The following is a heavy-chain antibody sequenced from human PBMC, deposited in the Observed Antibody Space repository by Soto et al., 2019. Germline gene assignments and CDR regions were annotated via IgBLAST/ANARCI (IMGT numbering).Heavy chain of an antibody. J-gene: IGHJ3*01. CDR3: AFATSGNYGGYDF. V-gene: IGHV1-69-2*01. CDR1: GNTFTDYF. CDR2: VDPDDGDT. D-gene: IGHD3-22*01. Sequence: ASVKVSCKVSGNTFTDYFMHWIKQAPGKGLEWLGLVDPDDGDTIYADNFQGRVTMSADASIDTAYMELSGLRSEDTAVYFCAFATSGNYGGYDFWGQGTMVTVSS.